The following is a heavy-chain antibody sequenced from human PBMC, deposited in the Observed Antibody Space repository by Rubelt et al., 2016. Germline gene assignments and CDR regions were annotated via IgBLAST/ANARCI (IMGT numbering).Heavy chain of an antibody. CDR3: ARSSGTTVTTVDY. D-gene: IGHD4-17*01. CDR2: IDPSDSYT. V-gene: IGHV5-10-1*01. CDR1: GYSFTSYW. Sequence: EVQLVQSGAEVKKPGESLRISCKGSGYSFTSYWISWVRQMPGKGLEWMGRIDPSDSYTNYSPSFQGDVTISVDKSIGTAYLQCGSLKASDTAMYYCARSSGTTVTTVDYWGQGTLVTVSS. J-gene: IGHJ4*02.